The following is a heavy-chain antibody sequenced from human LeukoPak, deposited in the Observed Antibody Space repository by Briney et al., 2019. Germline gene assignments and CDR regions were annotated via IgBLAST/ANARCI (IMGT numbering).Heavy chain of an antibody. V-gene: IGHV3-49*03. Sequence: GRSPSLSCITTGLNSSVYAMSWFRQAPGQGMEWVGFIRSKAYGGTTEYAASVKGRFTISRDDSKSIAYLQMNSLKTEDTAVYYCTRGWHYGDFQFDIWGQGTMVTVSS. CDR2: IRSKAYGGTT. CDR1: GLNSSVYA. D-gene: IGHD4-17*01. J-gene: IGHJ3*02. CDR3: TRGWHYGDFQFDI.